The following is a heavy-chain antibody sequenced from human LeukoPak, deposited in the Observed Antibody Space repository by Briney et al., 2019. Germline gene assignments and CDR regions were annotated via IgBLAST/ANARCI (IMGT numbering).Heavy chain of an antibody. CDR2: IRGKGYSDPP. CDR3: TRLWGDCGGDCYSHDY. D-gene: IGHD2-21*02. CDR1: GFTFSDSA. V-gene: IGHV3-73*01. J-gene: IGHJ4*02. Sequence: GGSLRLSCAASGFTFSDSAIHWVRQASGKGLEWVGRIRGKGYSDPPAYVVSVKGRFTISRDDSKNTAYLQMNSLRTEDTAVYYCTRLWGDCGGDCYSHDYWGQGTLVTVSS.